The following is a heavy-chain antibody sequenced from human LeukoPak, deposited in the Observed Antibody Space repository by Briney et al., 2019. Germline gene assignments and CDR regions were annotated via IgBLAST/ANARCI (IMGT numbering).Heavy chain of an antibody. CDR3: TTAVSEAGTDSDY. D-gene: IGHD6-19*01. CDR1: GLTFSNAW. J-gene: IGHJ4*02. V-gene: IGHV3-15*01. CDR2: IKSKTDGGAT. Sequence: GGSLRLSCAVSGLTFSNAWMSWVRQAPGKGLEWVGRIKSKTDGGATDYAAPVKGRFLISRDDSKNTLYLQMNSLKTEDTAVYYCTTAVSEAGTDSDYWGQGTLVTVSS.